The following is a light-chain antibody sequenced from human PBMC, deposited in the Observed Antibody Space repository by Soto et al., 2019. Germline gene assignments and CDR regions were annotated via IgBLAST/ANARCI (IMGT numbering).Light chain of an antibody. CDR1: QSVSSY. J-gene: IGKJ5*01. CDR3: PEGRKRIST. V-gene: IGKV3-11*01. Sequence: EIVLTQSPATLSLSPGERATLSCRASQSVSSYLAWEQQKPGQAPRLLLYEASHRATGIPSRFSGSGSGTDFTLPIKSLEPEGFAVVLRPEGRKRISTFGQGTRLEIK. CDR2: EAS.